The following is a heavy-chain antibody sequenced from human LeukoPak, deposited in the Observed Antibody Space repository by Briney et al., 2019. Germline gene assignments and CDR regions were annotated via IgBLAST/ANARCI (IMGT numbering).Heavy chain of an antibody. D-gene: IGHD5-18*01. V-gene: IGHV4-38-2*02. CDR3: ARDRLWIEPLDY. CDR2: IYNSGST. J-gene: IGHJ4*02. CDR1: GFTFSSYA. Sequence: PGGSLRLSCAASGFTFSSYAIHWVRQAPGKGLEWIGSIYNSGSTYYNPSLKSRITISVDTSKNQFSLRLRSVTAADTATYYCARDRLWIEPLDYWGQGTLVIVSS.